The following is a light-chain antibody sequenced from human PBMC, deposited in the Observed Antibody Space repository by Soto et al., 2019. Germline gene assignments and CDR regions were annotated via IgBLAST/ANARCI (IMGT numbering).Light chain of an antibody. CDR2: AAS. V-gene: IGKV1-9*01. Sequence: IQVTQSPSSLSASVGDRVTITCRASQDISSYLAWYQQKPGKAPTLLIYAASTLQSGVPSRFSGSGFGTDFTLTISSLQAEDFASYYCQQLRSYPSTFGGGTKVGIK. CDR3: QQLRSYPST. CDR1: QDISSY. J-gene: IGKJ4*01.